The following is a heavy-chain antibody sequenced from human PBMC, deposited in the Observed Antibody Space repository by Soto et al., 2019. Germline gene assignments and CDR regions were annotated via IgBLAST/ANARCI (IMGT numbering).Heavy chain of an antibody. CDR2: IYYSGST. J-gene: IGHJ4*02. D-gene: IGHD6-13*01. CDR3: ARLGSSSSWYPLDS. Sequence: QVQLQESGPGLVKPSETLSLTCTVSGGSISSYYWSWIRQPPGKGLEWIGYIYYSGSTNYNPSLKSRVTISVDTSKNQFSLKLSSVTAADTAVYYCARLGSSSSWYPLDSWGQGTLVTVSS. V-gene: IGHV4-59*08. CDR1: GGSISSYY.